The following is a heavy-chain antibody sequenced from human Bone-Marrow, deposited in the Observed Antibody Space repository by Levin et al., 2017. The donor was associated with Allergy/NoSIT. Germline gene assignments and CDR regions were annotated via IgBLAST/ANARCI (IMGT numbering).Heavy chain of an antibody. J-gene: IGHJ4*02. V-gene: IGHV3-30*04. D-gene: IGHD3-3*01. CDR3: ARQSPQDASGLDY. CDR1: GFTFSSYT. Sequence: GASVKVSCAASGFTFSSYTVHWVRQAPGKGLQWVAVMSKDGSHKYYADSVKGRFTISRDNSKSTLYLQLNSLRAEDTAVYYCARQSPQDASGLDYWGQGTLVTVSS. CDR2: MSKDGSHK.